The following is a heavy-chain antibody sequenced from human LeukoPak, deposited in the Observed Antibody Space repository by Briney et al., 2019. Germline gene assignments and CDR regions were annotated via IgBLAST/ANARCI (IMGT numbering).Heavy chain of an antibody. V-gene: IGHV4-31*03. CDR2: IYYSGST. CDR3: ARASIAGSGSYYPYYYYGMDV. D-gene: IGHD3-10*01. CDR1: GGSIGSGGYY. J-gene: IGHJ6*02. Sequence: KSSETLSLTCTVSGGSIGSGGYYWSWIRQHPGKGLEWIGYIYYSGSTYYNPSLKSRVTISVDTSKNQFSLKLSSVTAADTAVYYCARASIAGSGSYYPYYYYGMDVWGQGTTVTVSS.